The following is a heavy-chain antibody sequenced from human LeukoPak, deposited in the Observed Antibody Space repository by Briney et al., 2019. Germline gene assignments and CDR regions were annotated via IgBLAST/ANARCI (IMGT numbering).Heavy chain of an antibody. CDR2: ISSSGSTI. J-gene: IGHJ4*02. CDR1: GFTFSDYY. CDR3: AKERQLTIFGVVIMAGGDY. Sequence: GGSLRLSCAASGFTFSDYYMSWIRRAPGKGLEWVSYISSSGSTIYYADSVKGRFTISRDNAKNSLYLQMNSLRAEDTAVYYCAKERQLTIFGVVIMAGGDYWGQGTLVTVSS. V-gene: IGHV3-11*01. D-gene: IGHD3-3*01.